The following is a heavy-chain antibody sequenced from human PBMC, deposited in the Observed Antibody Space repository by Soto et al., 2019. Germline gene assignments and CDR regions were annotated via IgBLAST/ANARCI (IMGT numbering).Heavy chain of an antibody. D-gene: IGHD6-19*01. CDR3: TTPRGASGRSEY. CDR1: GGSISSGGYS. Sequence: SETLSLTCAVSGGSISSGGYSWSWIRQPPGKGLEWIGYIYHSGSTYYNPSLKSRVTISVDRSKNQFSLKLSSVTAADTALYYCTTPRGASGRSEYWGQGTLVTVSS. J-gene: IGHJ4*02. CDR2: IYHSGST. V-gene: IGHV4-30-2*01.